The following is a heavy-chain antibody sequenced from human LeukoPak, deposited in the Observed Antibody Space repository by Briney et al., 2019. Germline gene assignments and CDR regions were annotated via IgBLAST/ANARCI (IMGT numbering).Heavy chain of an antibody. CDR3: AKGVRFLDWWILDY. D-gene: IGHD3-9*01. Sequence: PGGSLRLSCAASGFTVSGNYMSWVRQAPGKGLEWVSVIYSGGTSYHADSVKGRFTLSRDNSKNTLYLQMNSLRAEDTAIYYCAKGVRFLDWWILDYWGQGSLVTVSS. CDR2: IYSGGTS. CDR1: GFTVSGNY. V-gene: IGHV3-66*01. J-gene: IGHJ4*02.